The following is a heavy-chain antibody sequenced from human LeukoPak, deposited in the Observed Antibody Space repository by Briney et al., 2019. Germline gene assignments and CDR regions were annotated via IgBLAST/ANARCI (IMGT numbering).Heavy chain of an antibody. D-gene: IGHD3-22*01. CDR2: VSDSGNNQ. Sequence: PGRSLRLSCAASGFPFSNYALHWVRQAPGKGLEWVAVVSDSGNNQFYADFVKGRFTVSRDNSKNTLYLQMNSLRAEDTAVYYCARARVPYYYDSSGYYPYYFDYWGQGTLVTVSS. CDR3: ARARVPYYYDSSGYYPYYFDY. V-gene: IGHV3-30-3*01. J-gene: IGHJ4*02. CDR1: GFPFSNYA.